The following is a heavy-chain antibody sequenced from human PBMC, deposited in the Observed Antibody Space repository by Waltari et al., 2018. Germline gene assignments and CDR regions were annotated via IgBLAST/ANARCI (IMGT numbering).Heavy chain of an antibody. D-gene: IGHD3-22*01. CDR1: GFTFSSYG. CDR3: AKSRGSGYYLFDY. CDR2: IWYDGSNK. V-gene: IGHV3-30*18. J-gene: IGHJ4*02. Sequence: QVQLVESGGGVVQPGRSLRLSCAASGFTFSSYGMPWVRQAPGKGLEGVAVIWYDGSNKYYADSVKGRFTISRDNSKNTLYLQMNSLRAEDTAMYYCAKSRGSGYYLFDYWGQGTLVTVSS.